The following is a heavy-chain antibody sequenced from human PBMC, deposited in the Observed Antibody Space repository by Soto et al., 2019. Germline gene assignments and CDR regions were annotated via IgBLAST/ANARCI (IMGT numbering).Heavy chain of an antibody. V-gene: IGHV3-33*01. Sequence: QVQIVESGGGVVQPGRSLRLSCTASGFSFSYYGMHWVRQAPGKGLEWVAVIWYDGSNIYYADSVSGRFTIARDNSKNTLHLQMNSLRAEDTAVYYCARGVDYGDYAIDYWGQRTLVTVSS. CDR3: ARGVDYGDYAIDY. D-gene: IGHD4-17*01. CDR2: IWYDGSNI. CDR1: GFSFSYYG. J-gene: IGHJ4*02.